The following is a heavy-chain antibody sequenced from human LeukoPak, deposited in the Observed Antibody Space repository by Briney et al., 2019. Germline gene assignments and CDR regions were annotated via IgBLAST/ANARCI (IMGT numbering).Heavy chain of an antibody. CDR1: GGSFSDYY. J-gene: IGHJ5*02. CDR2: INHSGST. V-gene: IGHV4-34*01. CDR3: ARGVLAHSNYIHNWFDP. Sequence: SETLSLTCAVYGGSFSDYYWTWIRQPPGKGLEWIGEINHSGSTNYNPSLKSRVTISADTSESQFSLKLRSVTAADTAVYYCARGVLAHSNYIHNWFDPWGQGTLVTVSS. D-gene: IGHD4-11*01.